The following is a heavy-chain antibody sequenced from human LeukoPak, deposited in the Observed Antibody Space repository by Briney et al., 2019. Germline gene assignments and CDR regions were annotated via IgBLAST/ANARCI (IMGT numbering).Heavy chain of an antibody. CDR1: GFTFSSYS. D-gene: IGHD3-10*01. V-gene: IGHV3-21*01. CDR3: ARDSWVRVKDV. Sequence: PGGSLRLSCAASGFTFSSYSMNWVRQPLGKGLEWVASISTTGTYIYYADSVRGRFTISRDNTRNSLYLQMNSLRVEDTAMYYCARDSWVRVKDVWGQGTTVTVSS. CDR2: ISTTGTYI. J-gene: IGHJ6*02.